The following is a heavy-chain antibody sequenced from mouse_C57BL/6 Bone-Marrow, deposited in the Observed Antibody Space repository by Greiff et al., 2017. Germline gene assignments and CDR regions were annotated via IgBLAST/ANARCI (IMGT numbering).Heavy chain of an antibody. CDR2: IWRGGST. J-gene: IGHJ4*01. Sequence: QVQLQQSGPGLVQPSQSLSITCTVSGFSLTSYGVHWVRQSPGKGLEWLGVIWRGGSTDYTAAFMSRLSITKDNSKSQVFFKMNSLQADDTAIYYCAKVVYDYDGGYAMDYWGQGTSVTVSS. CDR1: GFSLTSYG. V-gene: IGHV2-5*01. CDR3: AKVVYDYDGGYAMDY. D-gene: IGHD2-4*01.